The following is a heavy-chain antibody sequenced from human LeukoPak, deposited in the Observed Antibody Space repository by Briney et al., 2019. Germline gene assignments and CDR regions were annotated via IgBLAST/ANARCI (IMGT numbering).Heavy chain of an antibody. V-gene: IGHV1-8*01. J-gene: IGHJ6*02. Sequence: ASVKVSCKVSGYSLTELSMHWVRQAPGEGLEWMGWMNPNSGNTGYAQKFQGRVTMTRNTSIRTAYMELSSLRSEDTAVYYCAVNGDYYDSNGWSYYYYGMDVWGQGTTVTVSS. CDR1: GYSLTELS. CDR3: AVNGDYYDSNGWSYYYYGMDV. D-gene: IGHD3-22*01. CDR2: MNPNSGNT.